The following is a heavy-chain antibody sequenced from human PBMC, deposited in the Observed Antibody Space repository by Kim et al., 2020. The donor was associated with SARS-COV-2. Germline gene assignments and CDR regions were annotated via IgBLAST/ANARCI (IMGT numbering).Heavy chain of an antibody. CDR1: GFTFSNAW. J-gene: IGHJ6*02. CDR2: IKSKSNGGTT. CDR3: TTGPPIVGGTDYYYYHVMDV. V-gene: IGHV3-15*01. D-gene: IGHD1-26*01. Sequence: GGSLRLSCAASGFTFSNAWMSWVRQAPGKGLEWVGRIKSKSNGGTTDYTAPVKGRFTISRDDSKNTLYLQMNSLKTEDTAVYYCTTGPPIVGGTDYYYYHVMDVWGQGSTVTVSS.